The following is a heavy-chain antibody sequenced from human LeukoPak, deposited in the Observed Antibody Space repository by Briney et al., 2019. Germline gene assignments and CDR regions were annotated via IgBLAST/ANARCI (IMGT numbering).Heavy chain of an antibody. J-gene: IGHJ4*02. CDR2: ISSSSSNI. CDR3: ARRSGSYYAFDY. Sequence: GGSLRLSCATSGFTFSSYSMNWVRQAPGKGLEWVSFISSSSSNIYYADSVKGRFTISRDNAKNSLYLQMNSLRAEDTAVYYCARRSGSYYAFDYWDQGTLVTVSS. CDR1: GFTFSSYS. D-gene: IGHD3-10*01. V-gene: IGHV3-21*01.